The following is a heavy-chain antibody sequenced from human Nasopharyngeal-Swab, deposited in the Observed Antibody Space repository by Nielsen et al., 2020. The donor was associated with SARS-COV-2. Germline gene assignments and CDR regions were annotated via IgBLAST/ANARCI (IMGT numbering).Heavy chain of an antibody. D-gene: IGHD3-22*01. CDR3: ARGRDMYYYDSSGYYYLDY. CDR1: GGSFSGYY. V-gene: IGHV4-34*01. Sequence: GSLRLSCAVYGGSFSGYYWSWIRQPPGKGLEWIGEINHSGSTNYSPSLKSRVTISVHTSKNQFSLRLRSVTAADTAVYYCARGRDMYYYDSSGYYYLDYWGQGTLVTVSS. CDR2: INHSGST. J-gene: IGHJ4*02.